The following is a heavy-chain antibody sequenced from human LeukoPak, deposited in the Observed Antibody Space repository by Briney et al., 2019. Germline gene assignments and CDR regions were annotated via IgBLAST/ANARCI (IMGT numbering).Heavy chain of an antibody. V-gene: IGHV3-33*01. D-gene: IGHD1-14*01. CDR3: ARDKTDRGYFDY. CDR1: GFTFSNYG. Sequence: GGSLRLSCAASGFTFSNYGMHWVRQAPGKGLEWVALIWYDGSNKYYADSVKGRFTIFRDNSKHTLYLQMNSLRAEDTAVYYCARDKTDRGYFDYWGQGTLVTVSS. CDR2: IWYDGSNK. J-gene: IGHJ4*02.